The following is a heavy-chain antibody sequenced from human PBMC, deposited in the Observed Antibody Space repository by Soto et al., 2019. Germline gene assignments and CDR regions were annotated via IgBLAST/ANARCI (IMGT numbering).Heavy chain of an antibody. D-gene: IGHD3-3*01. CDR1: GGTFSSYA. V-gene: IGHV1-69*13. J-gene: IGHJ6*02. Sequence: SVEVSCKASGGTFSSYAISWVRLAPGQGLEWMGGIIPIFGTANYAQKFQGRVTITADESTSTAYMELSSLRSEDTAVYYCARASEYYDFWSGYLYYYYGMDVWGQGTTVTVSS. CDR2: IIPIFGTA. CDR3: ARASEYYDFWSGYLYYYYGMDV.